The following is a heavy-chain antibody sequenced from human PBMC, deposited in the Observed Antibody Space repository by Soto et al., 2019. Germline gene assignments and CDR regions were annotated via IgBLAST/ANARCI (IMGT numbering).Heavy chain of an antibody. CDR1: GYTVTSYG. V-gene: IGHV1-18*01. D-gene: IGHD3-22*01. CDR3: AGGVGRYYDSSGRAFDI. CDR2: ISAYNGNT. J-gene: IGHJ3*02. Sequence: ASVKVSCKASGYTVTSYGISWVRQAPGQGLEWMGWISAYNGNTNYAQKLQGRVTMTTDPSTSTAYMELRSLRSDDTAVYYCAGGVGRYYDSSGRAFDIWGQGTMVTVSS.